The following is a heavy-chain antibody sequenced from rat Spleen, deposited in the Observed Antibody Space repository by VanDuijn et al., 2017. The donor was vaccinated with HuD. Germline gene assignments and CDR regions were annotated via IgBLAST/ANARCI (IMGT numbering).Heavy chain of an antibody. V-gene: IGHV5-7*01. Sequence: EVQLVESGGGSVQPGRSLKLSCAASGFTFSDYYMAWVRQAPTKGLEWVATVSFDANNSYYRDSVKGRFTISRDNAKTTLYLQMDSLRSEDTATYYCARPSYGYPFAYWGQGTLVTVSS. D-gene: IGHD1-7*01. CDR1: GFTFSDYY. CDR3: ARPSYGYPFAY. J-gene: IGHJ3*01. CDR2: VSFDANNS.